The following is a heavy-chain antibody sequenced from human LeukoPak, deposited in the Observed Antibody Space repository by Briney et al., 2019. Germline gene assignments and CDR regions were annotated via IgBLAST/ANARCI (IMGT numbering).Heavy chain of an antibody. CDR2: IYTSGST. CDR1: GVSISSHY. CDR3: ARDWRYCSVGSCSYYFDY. D-gene: IGHD2-15*01. Sequence: PSETLSLTCSVSGVSISSHYWSWIRQPAGEGLEWIGRIYTSGSTNYNPSLNSRVTISVDKSKNHLSLNLSSVTAADTAFHYCARDWRYCSVGSCSYYFDYWGQGALVTVSS. V-gene: IGHV4-4*07. J-gene: IGHJ4*02.